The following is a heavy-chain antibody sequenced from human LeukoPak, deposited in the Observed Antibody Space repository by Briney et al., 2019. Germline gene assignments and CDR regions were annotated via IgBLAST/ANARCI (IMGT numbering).Heavy chain of an antibody. CDR3: ARGVVVVPAAMFDY. V-gene: IGHV4-61*01. Sequence: SETLSLTCIVSGGSVSSGSYYWSWIRQPPGKGLEWIGYIYYSGSTNYNPSLKSRVTISVDTSKNQFSLKLSSVTAADTAVYYCARGVVVVPAAMFDYWGQGTLVTVSS. D-gene: IGHD2-2*01. CDR2: IYYSGST. J-gene: IGHJ4*02. CDR1: GGSVSSGSYY.